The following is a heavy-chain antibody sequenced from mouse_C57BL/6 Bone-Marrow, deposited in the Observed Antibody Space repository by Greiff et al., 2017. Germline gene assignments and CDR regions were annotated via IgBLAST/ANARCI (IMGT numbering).Heavy chain of an antibody. CDR3: ARRLLRYYFDY. D-gene: IGHD1-1*01. V-gene: IGHV5-6*01. Sequence: EVQLVESGGDLVKPGGSLKLSCAASGFTFSSYGMSWVRQTPDKRLEWVATISSGGSYTYYPDSVKGRFTISRDNAKNTLYLQMSSLKSEDTAMYDCARRLLRYYFDYWGQGTTLTVSS. J-gene: IGHJ2*01. CDR2: ISSGGSYT. CDR1: GFTFSSYG.